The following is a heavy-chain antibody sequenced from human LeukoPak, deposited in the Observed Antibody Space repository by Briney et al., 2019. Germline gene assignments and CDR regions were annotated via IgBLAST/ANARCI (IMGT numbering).Heavy chain of an antibody. Sequence: SETLSLTCAVYGGSFSGYYWSWIRQPPGKGLEWIGEINHNGSTNYNPSLKSRVTISVDTSKNQFSLKLSSVTAADTAVYYCARAAAGTREGYYYYMDVWGKGTTVTVSS. CDR1: GGSFSGYY. J-gene: IGHJ6*03. CDR3: ARAAAGTREGYYYYMDV. CDR2: INHNGST. V-gene: IGHV4-34*01. D-gene: IGHD6-13*01.